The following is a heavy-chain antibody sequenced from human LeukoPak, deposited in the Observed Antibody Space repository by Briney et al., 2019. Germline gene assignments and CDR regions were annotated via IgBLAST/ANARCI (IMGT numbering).Heavy chain of an antibody. CDR2: IIPILGIA. J-gene: IGHJ6*02. D-gene: IGHD3-9*01. V-gene: IGHV1-69*04. Sequence: GASVKVSCKASGYTFTGYYMHWVRQAPGQGLEWMGRIIPILGIANYAQKFQGRVTITADKSTSTAYMELSSLRSEDTAVYYCARESLRYIDWLNSNYYGMDVWGQGTTVTVSS. CDR1: GYTFTGYY. CDR3: ARESLRYIDWLNSNYYGMDV.